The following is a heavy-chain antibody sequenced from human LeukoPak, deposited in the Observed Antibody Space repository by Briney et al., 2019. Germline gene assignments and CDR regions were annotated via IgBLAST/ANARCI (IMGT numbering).Heavy chain of an antibody. CDR3: WKGGGRFGDLLSSIDY. CDR1: GFTFSSYG. J-gene: IGHJ4*02. Sequence: PGRSQGLSCAASGFTFSSYGMHWVRQAPGKGLEWVAVISYDGSNKYYADSVKGRFTISRDNSKNTLYLQMNSLRAEDTAVYYCWKGGGRFGDLLSSIDYWGQGTLVTGSS. D-gene: IGHD3-10*01. CDR2: ISYDGSNK. V-gene: IGHV3-30*18.